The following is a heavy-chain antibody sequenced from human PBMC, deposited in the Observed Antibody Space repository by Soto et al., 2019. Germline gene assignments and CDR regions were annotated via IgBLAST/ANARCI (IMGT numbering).Heavy chain of an antibody. CDR3: ARIRRTRDTAMVSFWFDP. CDR2: IYYSGST. CDR1: GGSISSYY. D-gene: IGHD5-18*01. J-gene: IGHJ5*02. Sequence: QVQLQESGPGLVKPSETLSLTCTVSGGSISSYYWSWIRQPPGKGLEWIGYIYYSGSTNYNPSLKSRVTISVDTSKNRFSLKLSSVTAADTAVYYCARIRRTRDTAMVSFWFDPWGQGTLVTVSS. V-gene: IGHV4-59*01.